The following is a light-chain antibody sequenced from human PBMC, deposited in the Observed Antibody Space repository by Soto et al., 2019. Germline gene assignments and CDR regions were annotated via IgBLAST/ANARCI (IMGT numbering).Light chain of an antibody. J-gene: IGLJ3*02. CDR2: DVS. V-gene: IGLV2-11*01. CDR1: SSDVGGYNY. CDR3: CSYAGSYTWV. Sequence: QSALTQPRSVSGSPGQSVTISCTGTSSDVGGYNYVSWYQQHPGKAPKLMIYDVSKRPSGVPDRFSGSKSGNTASLPISGXXXXXXXDYYCCSYAGSYTWVFGGGTKL.